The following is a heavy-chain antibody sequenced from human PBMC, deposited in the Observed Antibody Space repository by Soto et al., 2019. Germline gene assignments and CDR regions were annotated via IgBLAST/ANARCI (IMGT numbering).Heavy chain of an antibody. V-gene: IGHV4-34*01. Sequence: PSETLSLTCAVYGGSFSGYYWSWLRQPPGKGLEWIGEINHSGSTNYNPSLKSRVTISVDTSKNQFSLKLRSVTAADTAVYYCARASARTTGTTRKDFDYWGQGTLVTVSS. CDR3: ARASARTTGTTRKDFDY. J-gene: IGHJ4*02. CDR2: INHSGST. CDR1: GGSFSGYY. D-gene: IGHD1-1*01.